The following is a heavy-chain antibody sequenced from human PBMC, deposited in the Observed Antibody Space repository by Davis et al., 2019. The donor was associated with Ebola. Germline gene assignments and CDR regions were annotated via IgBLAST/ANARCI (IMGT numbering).Heavy chain of an antibody. CDR2: VTPTSGFT. V-gene: IGHV1-46*01. CDR1: GYTFTTHF. CDR3: ARELVIMFGGVLDP. J-gene: IGHJ5*02. Sequence: SVRVSCKPSGYTFTTHFIHWLRQAPGQGLEWMGRVTPTSGFTNYAEKFRGRVTMTKDTSTSTVYMELSSLTSEDTAVYYCARELVIMFGGVLDPWGQGTLVTVSS. D-gene: IGHD3-16*01.